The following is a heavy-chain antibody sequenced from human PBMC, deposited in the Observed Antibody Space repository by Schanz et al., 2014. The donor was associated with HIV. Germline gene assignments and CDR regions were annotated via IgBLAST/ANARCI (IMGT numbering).Heavy chain of an antibody. D-gene: IGHD3-3*02. CDR3: ARAAFSSEYYYGMDV. J-gene: IGHJ6*02. V-gene: IGHV1-69*13. CDR2: IIPIFGTA. CDR1: GDGFTTRT. Sequence: QVQLQQSGAEVKKPGSSVKVSCTASGDGFTTRTISWLRQAPGHALEWMGGIIPIFGTANYAQKFQGRVTIIADESTSTAYMELSSLRSADTAVYFCARAAFSSEYYYGMDVWGQGTLVTVSS.